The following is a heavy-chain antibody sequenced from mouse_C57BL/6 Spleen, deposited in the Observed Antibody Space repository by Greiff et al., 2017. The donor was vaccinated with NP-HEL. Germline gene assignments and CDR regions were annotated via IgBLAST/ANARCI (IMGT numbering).Heavy chain of an antibody. CDR1: GYTFTSYW. Sequence: QVQLQQSGAELVRPGSSVKLSCKASGYTFTSYWMDWVKQRPGQGLEWIGNIYPSDSETHYNQKFKDKATLTVDKSSSTAYMQLSSLTSEDSSVYYCARGTMVTSYYFDSWGQGTTLTVSS. CDR3: ARGTMVTSYYFDS. D-gene: IGHD2-2*01. CDR2: IYPSDSET. J-gene: IGHJ2*01. V-gene: IGHV1-61*01.